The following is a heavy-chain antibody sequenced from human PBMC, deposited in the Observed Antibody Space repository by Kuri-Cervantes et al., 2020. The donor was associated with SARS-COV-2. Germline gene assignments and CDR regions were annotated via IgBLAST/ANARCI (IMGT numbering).Heavy chain of an antibody. Sequence: GESLKISCAASGFSFSNFAMNWVRQAPGKGLEWVSLISGNADFTYYADSVKGRFTISRDNSKNTLYLQMDSLRAEDTAVYYCARGDIVVVPRPYYYYMDVWGKGTTVTVSS. D-gene: IGHD2-2*01. CDR3: ARGDIVVVPRPYYYYMDV. J-gene: IGHJ6*03. CDR1: GFSFSNFA. CDR2: ISGNADFT. V-gene: IGHV3-23*01.